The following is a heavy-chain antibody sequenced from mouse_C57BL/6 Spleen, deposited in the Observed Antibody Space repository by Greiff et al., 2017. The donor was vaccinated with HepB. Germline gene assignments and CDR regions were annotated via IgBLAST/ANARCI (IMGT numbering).Heavy chain of an antibody. J-gene: IGHJ4*01. D-gene: IGHD1-1*01. V-gene: IGHV1-4*01. Sequence: QVQLQQSGAELARPGASVKMSCKASGYTFTSYTMHWVKQRPGQGLEWIGYINPSSGYTKYNQKFKDKATLTADKSSSTAYMQLSSLTSEDSAVYSCARSGIYYYGSSPSYAMDYWGQGTSVTVSS. CDR1: GYTFTSYT. CDR2: INPSSGYT. CDR3: ARSGIYYYGSSPSYAMDY.